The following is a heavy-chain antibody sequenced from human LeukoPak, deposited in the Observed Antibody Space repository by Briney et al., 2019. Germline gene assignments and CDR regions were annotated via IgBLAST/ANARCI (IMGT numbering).Heavy chain of an antibody. CDR1: GYTFTSYD. CDR3: ARGSSVVVAATPVDY. V-gene: IGHV1-8*01. J-gene: IGHJ4*02. D-gene: IGHD2-15*01. CDR2: MNPNSGNT. Sequence: ASVKVSFKASGYTFTSYDINWVRQATGQGLEGMGWMNPNSGNTGYAQKFQGRVTMTRNTSISTAYMELSSLRSEDTAVYYCARGSSVVVAATPVDYWGQGTLVTVSS.